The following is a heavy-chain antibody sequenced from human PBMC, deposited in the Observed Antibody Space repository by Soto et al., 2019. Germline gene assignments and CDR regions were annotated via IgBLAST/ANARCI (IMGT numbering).Heavy chain of an antibody. CDR1: GFSLTTSGVG. Sequence: QITLNESGPTVVRPTETLTLTCRFSGFSLTTSGVGVGWIRQSPGKAPEGLALIYWDDDKRYSASLKSRLTITKDTSKNQVVLTVSDLDPTDTDTYYCAHRVLRTVFGLVTTTAIYFDFWGQGTPVAVSS. V-gene: IGHV2-5*02. CDR3: AHRVLRTVFGLVTTTAIYFDF. D-gene: IGHD3-3*01. CDR2: IYWDDDK. J-gene: IGHJ4*02.